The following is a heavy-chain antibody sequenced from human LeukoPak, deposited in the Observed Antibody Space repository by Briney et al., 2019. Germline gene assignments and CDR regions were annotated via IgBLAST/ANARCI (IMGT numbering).Heavy chain of an antibody. D-gene: IGHD2/OR15-2a*01. J-gene: IGHJ4*02. CDR2: ISSSSSTI. Sequence: GGSLRLSCAASGFTFSNYDMNWVRQAPGKGLEWVSYISSSSSTIYYADSVKGRFTISRDNAKNSLYLQMNSLRDEDTAVYYCARRPNAGFYGIAYWGQGTLVTVSS. V-gene: IGHV3-48*02. CDR3: ARRPNAGFYGIAY. CDR1: GFTFSNYD.